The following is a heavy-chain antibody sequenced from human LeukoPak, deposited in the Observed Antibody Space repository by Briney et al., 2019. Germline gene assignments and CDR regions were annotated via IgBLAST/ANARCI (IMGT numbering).Heavy chain of an antibody. V-gene: IGHV1-18*01. CDR2: INTDNGNT. CDR3: ARKGCTGDCYRFDP. CDR1: GYTFNTYG. D-gene: IGHD2-21*02. J-gene: IGHJ5*02. Sequence: ASVKVSCTASGYTFNTYGISWVRQAPGQRPGWMGWINTDNGNTKYAQKFQGRVTMTTDTSTSTAYMELSSLRSDDTAVYYCARKGCTGDCYRFDPWGQGTLVTVSS.